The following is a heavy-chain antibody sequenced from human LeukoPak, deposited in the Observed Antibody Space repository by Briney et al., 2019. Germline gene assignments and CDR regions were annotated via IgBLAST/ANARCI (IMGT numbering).Heavy chain of an antibody. CDR2: IYSGGST. CDR1: GFTVSSNY. V-gene: IGHV3-53*01. J-gene: IGHJ4*02. Sequence: GGSLRLSCAASGFTVSSNYMSWVRQAPGKGLEWVSVIYSGGSTYYADSVKGRFTISRDNSKNTLYLQMNSLGAEDTAVYYCARPRIWFGNTLEDYWGQGTLVTVSS. CDR3: ARPRIWFGNTLEDY. D-gene: IGHD3-10*01.